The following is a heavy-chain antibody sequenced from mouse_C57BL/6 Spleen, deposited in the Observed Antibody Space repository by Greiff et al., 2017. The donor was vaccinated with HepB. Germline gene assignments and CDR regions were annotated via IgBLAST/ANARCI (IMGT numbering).Heavy chain of an antibody. CDR1: GYAFSSSW. Sequence: QVQLKQSGPELVKPGASVKISCKASGYAFSSSWMNWVKQRPGKGLEWIGRIYPGHGDTNYNGKFKGKATLTADKSSSTAYMQLSSLTSEDSAVYVCEREGGCDVGYTMDYWGQGTSVTVSS. V-gene: IGHV1-82*01. CDR2: IYPGHGDT. D-gene: IGHD2-2*01. J-gene: IGHJ4*01. CDR3: EREGGCDVGYTMDY.